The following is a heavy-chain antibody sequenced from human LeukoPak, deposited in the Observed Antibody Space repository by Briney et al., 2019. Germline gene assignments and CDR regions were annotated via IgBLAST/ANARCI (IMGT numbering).Heavy chain of an antibody. CDR3: ARLIAAPGAFDP. V-gene: IGHV4-31*03. CDR2: IYYSGST. CDR1: GTSIISGGYY. J-gene: IGHJ5*02. D-gene: IGHD6-13*01. Sequence: SQTLSLTCTVSGTSIISGGYYWGWIRQHPGKGLEWIGYIYYSGSTYYNPSLKSRATISLDTSKLQFSLKLSSVTAADTAVYYCARLIAAPGAFDPWGQGTLVTVSS.